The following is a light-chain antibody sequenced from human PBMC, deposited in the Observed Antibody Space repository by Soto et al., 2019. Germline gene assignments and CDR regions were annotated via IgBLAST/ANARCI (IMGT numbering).Light chain of an antibody. V-gene: IGKV3-15*01. CDR2: DVS. CDR3: QQYNNRPFS. Sequence: EIVMTQSPDTLSVSPGERATLTCRAGQGVTTNFAWYQQKSCQSPRLLIYDVSIRATGVPARFSATGSETDFTLTISGMQSGDSAVDYCQQYNNRPFSFGQGKRLEIK. J-gene: IGKJ5*01. CDR1: QGVTTN.